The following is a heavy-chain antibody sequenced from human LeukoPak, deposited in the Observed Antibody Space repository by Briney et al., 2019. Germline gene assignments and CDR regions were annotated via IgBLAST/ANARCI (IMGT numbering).Heavy chain of an antibody. J-gene: IGHJ4*02. CDR3: AKAIYSAPPSVY. CDR1: GFTFSSYA. Sequence: GGSLRLSCAASGFTFSSYAMHWVRQAPGKGLEWVAVISYDGSNKYYADSVKGRFTISRDNSKNTLYLQMNSLRAEDTAVYYCAKAIYSAPPSVYWGQGTLVTVSS. CDR2: ISYDGSNK. D-gene: IGHD2-21*01. V-gene: IGHV3-30-3*01.